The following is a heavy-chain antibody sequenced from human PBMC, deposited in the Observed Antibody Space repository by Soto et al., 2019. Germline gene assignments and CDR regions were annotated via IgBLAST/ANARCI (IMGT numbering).Heavy chain of an antibody. V-gene: IGHV4-4*07. CDR1: GADINTYS. Sequence: SETLSLTCSVSGADINTYSWTWIRQPAGKGLEWIGRIYTSASISYNPSLRGRVTLSVDTSTNQVSLKLASVTAADTAVYYCARDREAGYNFYYGMDVWGQGTTVTVSS. CDR3: ARDREAGYNFYYGMDV. J-gene: IGHJ6*02. D-gene: IGHD6-19*01. CDR2: IYTSASI.